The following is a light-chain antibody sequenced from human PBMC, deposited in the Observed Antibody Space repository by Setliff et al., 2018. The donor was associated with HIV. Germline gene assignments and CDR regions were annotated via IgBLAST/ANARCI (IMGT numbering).Light chain of an antibody. V-gene: IGLV2-11*01. J-gene: IGLJ1*01. CDR2: DVS. Sequence: ALTQPRSVSGSPGQSVTISCTGTSSDVGGYKYVSWYQQHPGKAPKLMIYDVSKRPSGVPDRFSGSKSGNTASLTISGLQAEDEADYYCCSYAGSYTFGYVFGTGTKVTVL. CDR3: CSYAGSYTFGYV. CDR1: SSDVGGYKY.